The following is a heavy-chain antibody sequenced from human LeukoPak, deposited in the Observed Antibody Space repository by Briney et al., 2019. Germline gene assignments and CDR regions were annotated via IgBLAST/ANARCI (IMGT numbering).Heavy chain of an antibody. Sequence: ASVKVSCKASGYTFTGYYMHWVRQAPGQGLEWMGWINPNSGGTNYAQKFQGRVTMTRDTSISTAYMELSRLRSDDTAVYYCARDRTHYDFWSGNWFDPWGQGTLVTVSS. V-gene: IGHV1-2*02. CDR1: GYTFTGYY. J-gene: IGHJ5*02. D-gene: IGHD3-3*01. CDR3: ARDRTHYDFWSGNWFDP. CDR2: INPNSGGT.